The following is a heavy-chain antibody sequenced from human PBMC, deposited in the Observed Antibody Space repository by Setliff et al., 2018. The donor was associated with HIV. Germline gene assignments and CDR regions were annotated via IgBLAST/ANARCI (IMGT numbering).Heavy chain of an antibody. D-gene: IGHD2-8*01. J-gene: IGHJ4*02. CDR2: MHNSGST. V-gene: IGHV4-39*07. CDR1: GDSISSSAYY. CDR3: ARDPYCPNTCYEDFTFDS. Sequence: SETLSLTCTVSGDSISSSAYYWGWIRQPPGKGLEWIGSMHNSGSTYYNPSVKSRVTISVDTSKNQISLKLSSVTAADTAVYYCARDPYCPNTCYEDFTFDSWGQGTLVTVSS.